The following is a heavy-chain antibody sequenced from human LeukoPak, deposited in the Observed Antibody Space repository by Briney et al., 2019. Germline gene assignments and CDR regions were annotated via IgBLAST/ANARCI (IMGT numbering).Heavy chain of an antibody. CDR3: ASTTRIAVAVFDY. D-gene: IGHD6-19*01. J-gene: IGHJ4*02. Sequence: SETLSLTCTVPGGSISSYYWSWIRQPPGNGLEWIGYIYYSGRTNYNPSLKSRVTISVDTSKNQFSLKLSSVTAADTAVYYCASTTRIAVAVFDYWGQGTLVTVSS. CDR2: IYYSGRT. V-gene: IGHV4-59*01. CDR1: GGSISSYY.